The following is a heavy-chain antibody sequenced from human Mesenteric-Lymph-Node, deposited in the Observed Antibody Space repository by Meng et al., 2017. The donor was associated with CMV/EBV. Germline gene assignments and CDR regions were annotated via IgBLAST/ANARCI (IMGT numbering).Heavy chain of an antibody. Sequence: TVAGGSISSSSYYWGWIRQPPGKGLEWIGSIYSSGSTSYNPSLKSRVTISVDTSKNQFSLKLSSVTAADTAVYYCARQSGAVAGGVAYWGQGTLVTVSS. D-gene: IGHD6-19*01. CDR1: GGSISSSSYY. V-gene: IGHV4-39*01. CDR2: IYSSGST. CDR3: ARQSGAVAGGVAY. J-gene: IGHJ4*02.